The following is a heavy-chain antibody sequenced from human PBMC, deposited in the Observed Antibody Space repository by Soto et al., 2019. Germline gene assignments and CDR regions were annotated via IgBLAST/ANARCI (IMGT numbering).Heavy chain of an antibody. CDR1: GFTFSTFT. D-gene: IGHD2-8*01. Sequence: EVQLLESGGDLVQPGGSLRLSCVAYGFTFSTFTMSWVRQAPGKGLEWVAVISGSGGSLRDPSYADSVRGRFSISRDNSKNTLYLLMSSLRGEDTAMYYCAKARCTTANCYVPDYWGQGTLVTVSS. V-gene: IGHV3-23*01. CDR2: ISGSGGSLRDP. J-gene: IGHJ4*02. CDR3: AKARCTTANCYVPDY.